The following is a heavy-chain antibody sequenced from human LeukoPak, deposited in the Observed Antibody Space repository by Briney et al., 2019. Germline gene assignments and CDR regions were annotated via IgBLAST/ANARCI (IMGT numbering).Heavy chain of an antibody. J-gene: IGHJ6*03. CDR2: IYYSGST. Sequence: SETLSLTCTVYAVSISSYYWSWIRHPPGKGLEWIRYIYYSGSTNYNPSLKSRVTISVDTSKNQFSLKLSSVTAADTAVYYCARHVLMTTVTQPYYYYYMDVWGKGTTVTVSS. CDR3: ARHVLMTTVTQPYYYYYMDV. V-gene: IGHV4-59*08. D-gene: IGHD4-17*01. CDR1: AVSISSYY.